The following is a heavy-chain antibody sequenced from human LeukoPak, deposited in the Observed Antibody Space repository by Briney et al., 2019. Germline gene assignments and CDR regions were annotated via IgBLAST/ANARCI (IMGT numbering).Heavy chain of an antibody. CDR1: GFTFSSYS. J-gene: IGHJ4*02. D-gene: IGHD3-22*01. V-gene: IGHV3-21*01. Sequence: PGGSQRLSCAASGFTFSSYSMNWVRQAPGKGLEWVSSISSGSSYIYYADSVKGRFTISRDNAKNSLYLQMNSLRAEDTAVYYCARGSSSTGYYFDYWGQGTLVTVSS. CDR2: ISSGSSYI. CDR3: ARGSSSTGYYFDY.